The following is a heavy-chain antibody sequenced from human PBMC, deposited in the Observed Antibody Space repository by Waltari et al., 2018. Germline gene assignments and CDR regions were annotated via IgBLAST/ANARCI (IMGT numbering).Heavy chain of an antibody. V-gene: IGHV4-4*07. CDR3: ARGWIQLWPDWYFDL. CDR1: GGSISSYY. D-gene: IGHD5-18*01. CDR2: IYTSGST. J-gene: IGHJ2*01. Sequence: QVQLQESGPGLVKPSETLSLTCTVSGGSISSYYWSWTRQPAGKGLEWIGRIYTSGSTNYNPSLKSRVTMSVDTSKNQFSLKLSSVTAADTAVYYCARGWIQLWPDWYFDLWGRGTLVTVSS.